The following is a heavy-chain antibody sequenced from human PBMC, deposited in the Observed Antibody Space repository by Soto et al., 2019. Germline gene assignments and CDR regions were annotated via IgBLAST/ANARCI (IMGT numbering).Heavy chain of an antibody. CDR1: GGSINSGGYS. Sequence: QLQLQESGSGLVKPSQTLSLTCTVSGGSINSGGYSWIWIRQPPGKGLEWIGYIYHTGNTFYNPSLQSRVTXSXYQSKNQFSLSLGSVTAADTAMYYCARVERTLSTPFAYGMDVWGQGTTVTVSS. J-gene: IGHJ6*02. CDR2: IYHTGNT. CDR3: ARVERTLSTPFAYGMDV. D-gene: IGHD2-2*01. V-gene: IGHV4-30-2*01.